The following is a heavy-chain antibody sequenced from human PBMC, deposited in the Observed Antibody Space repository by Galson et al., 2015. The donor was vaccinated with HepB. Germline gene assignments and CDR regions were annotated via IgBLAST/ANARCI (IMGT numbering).Heavy chain of an antibody. Sequence: SVKVSCKASGYTFTGYGISWVRQAPGQGLEWMGWISAYNGNTNYAQKLQGRVTMTTDTSTSTAYMELRSLRSDDTAVYYCARGSGGVATMAPFDYWGQGTLVTVSS. CDR1: GYTFTGYG. V-gene: IGHV1-18*01. J-gene: IGHJ4*02. CDR3: ARGSGGVATMAPFDY. D-gene: IGHD5-24*01. CDR2: ISAYNGNT.